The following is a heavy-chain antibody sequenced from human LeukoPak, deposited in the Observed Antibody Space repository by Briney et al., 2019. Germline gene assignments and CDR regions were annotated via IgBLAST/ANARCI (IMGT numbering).Heavy chain of an antibody. D-gene: IGHD6-6*01. CDR2: IGSGSTYM. V-gene: IGHV3-21*06. CDR3: GRVGGRSKAAKGDAFDI. Sequence: GGSLRLSCAASGFTFSSYSMNWVRQAPGKGLEWVSSIGSGSTYMYYADSVKGRFTISRDNAQNSVFLQMNSLRAEDTAVYYCGRVGGRSKAAKGDAFDIWGQGTMVVVSS. CDR1: GFTFSSYS. J-gene: IGHJ3*02.